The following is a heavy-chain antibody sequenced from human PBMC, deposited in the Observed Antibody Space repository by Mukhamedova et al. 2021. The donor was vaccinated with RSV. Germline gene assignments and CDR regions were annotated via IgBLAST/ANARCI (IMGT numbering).Heavy chain of an antibody. Sequence: VKGRFTISRDNAKNSLYLQMNSLRAGDTAVYSCAREWGPVPGYWYFDLWGRGTLVTVSS. CDR3: AREWGPVPGYWYFDL. V-gene: IGHV3-13*01. J-gene: IGHJ2*01. D-gene: IGHD1-1*01.